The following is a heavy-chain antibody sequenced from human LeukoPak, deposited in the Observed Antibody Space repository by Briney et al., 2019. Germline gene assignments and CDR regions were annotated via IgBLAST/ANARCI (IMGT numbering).Heavy chain of an antibody. CDR2: INHSGIT. V-gene: IGHV4-34*01. J-gene: IGHJ4*02. Sequence: PSETLSLTCAFYGASFSGYYWRWIRQPPGKGLEWIGEINHSGITTYNPSLKSRVTISVDTSKKQLSLKLNSVTAADTAVYYCAISHKWLLLDYWGQGTLVTVSS. CDR3: AISHKWLLLDY. D-gene: IGHD2-15*01. CDR1: GASFSGYY.